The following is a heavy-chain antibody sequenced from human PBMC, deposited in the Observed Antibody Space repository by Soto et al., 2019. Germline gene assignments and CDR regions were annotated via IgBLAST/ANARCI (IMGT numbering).Heavy chain of an antibody. CDR3: ARAGGYTYGFVS. J-gene: IGHJ5*01. CDR2: ISAYNGNT. V-gene: IGHV1-18*01. CDR1: GYRLNSSA. D-gene: IGHD5-18*01. Sequence: CAACGYRLNSSAMHWARQATGQRLEWMGWISAYNGNTNYAQKLQGRVTMTTDTSTSTAYMELRSLRSDDTAVYYCARAGGYTYGFVSWGQGTLVTVFS.